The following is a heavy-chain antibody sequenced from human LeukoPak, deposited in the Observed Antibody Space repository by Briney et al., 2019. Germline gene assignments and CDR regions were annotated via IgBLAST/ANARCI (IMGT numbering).Heavy chain of an antibody. J-gene: IGHJ4*02. CDR2: IDFSGST. CDR1: GGSISSYY. CDR3: ARDLFGYYDSSGYYDY. V-gene: IGHV4-59*12. D-gene: IGHD3-22*01. Sequence: SETLSLTCSVSGGSISSYYWSWIRQPPGKGLEWIGSIDFSGSTKYNPSLKSRVTMSVDTSKNQFSLKLSSVTAADTAVYYCARDLFGYYDSSGYYDYWGQGTLVTVSS.